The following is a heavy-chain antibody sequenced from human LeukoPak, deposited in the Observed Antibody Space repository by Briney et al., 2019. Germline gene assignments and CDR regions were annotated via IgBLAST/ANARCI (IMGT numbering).Heavy chain of an antibody. V-gene: IGHV1-46*01. Sequence: GASVTVSCKASGYTFTSYYMHWVRQAPGQGLEWMGIINPSGGSTSYAQKFQGRVTMTRDTSTSTVYMELSSLRSEDTAVYYCARDILSIAARPGLDYWGQGTLVTVSS. CDR1: GYTFTSYY. J-gene: IGHJ4*02. CDR2: INPSGGST. CDR3: ARDILSIAARPGLDY. D-gene: IGHD6-6*01.